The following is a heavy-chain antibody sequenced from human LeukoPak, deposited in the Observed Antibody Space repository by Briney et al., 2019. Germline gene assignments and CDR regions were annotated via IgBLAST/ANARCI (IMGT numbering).Heavy chain of an antibody. CDR3: ARLPLRITMVRGVISFDY. CDR1: GGSFSGYY. Sequence: SETLSLTCAVYGGSFSGYYWSWIRQPPGKGLEWIGEINHSGSTNYNPSLKRRVTISVDTSKNQFSLKLSSVTAADTAVYYCARLPLRITMVRGVISFDYWGQGTLVTVSS. CDR2: INHSGST. V-gene: IGHV4-34*01. J-gene: IGHJ4*02. D-gene: IGHD3-10*01.